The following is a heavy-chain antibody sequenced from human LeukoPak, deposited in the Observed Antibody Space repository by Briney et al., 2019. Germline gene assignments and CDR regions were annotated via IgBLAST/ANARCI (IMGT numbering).Heavy chain of an antibody. V-gene: IGHV1-18*01. J-gene: IGHJ6*02. Sequence: ASVKVSCKASGYTFTSYGISWVRQAPGQGLEWMGWISAYNGNTNYAQKLQGRVTMTTDTSTSTAYMELRSLRSDDTAVYYCARPDSYYYYYGMDVWGQGITVTVSS. CDR3: ARPDSYYYYYGMDV. D-gene: IGHD2-21*01. CDR2: ISAYNGNT. CDR1: GYTFTSYG.